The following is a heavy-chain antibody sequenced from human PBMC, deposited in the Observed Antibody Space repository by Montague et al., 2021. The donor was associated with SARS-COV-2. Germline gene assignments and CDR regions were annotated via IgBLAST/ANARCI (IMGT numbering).Heavy chain of an antibody. J-gene: IGHJ6*02. CDR1: GFTFSSYW. Sequence: SLRLSCAVSGFTFSSYWMSWVRQAPGKGLEWVANIKQDGSEKYYVDSVKGRFTISRDNAKNSLYLQMNSLRAEDTAVYYCARVGLGITMVQGAHYYYYGMDVWGQGTTVTVSS. CDR3: ARVGLGITMVQGAHYYYYGMDV. D-gene: IGHD3-10*01. CDR2: IKQDGSEK. V-gene: IGHV3-7*03.